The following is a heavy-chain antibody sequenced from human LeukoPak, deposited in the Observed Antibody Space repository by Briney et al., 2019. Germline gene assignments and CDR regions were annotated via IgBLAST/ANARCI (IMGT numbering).Heavy chain of an antibody. CDR3: ARDNYSRSIADMDV. D-gene: IGHD6-6*01. CDR1: GFTFSSYG. V-gene: IGHV3-23*01. Sequence: PGGSLRLSCAASGFTFSSYGMSWVRQAPGKGLEWVSAISGSGGSTYYADSVKGRFTISRDNSKNTLYLQMNSLRAEDTAVYYCARDNYSRSIADMDVWGKGTTVTVSS. J-gene: IGHJ6*03. CDR2: ISGSGGST.